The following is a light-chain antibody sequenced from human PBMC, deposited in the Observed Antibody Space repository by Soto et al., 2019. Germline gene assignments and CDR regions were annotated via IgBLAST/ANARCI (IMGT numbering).Light chain of an antibody. CDR3: HQYGSSPQT. V-gene: IGKV3-20*01. CDR2: GAS. CDR1: QSVSSNY. J-gene: IGKJ1*01. Sequence: EIVLTQSPGTLSLSPGERATLSCRASQSVSSNYLAWYQQKPGQAPRLLISGASSRATGIPDRFSGSGSGPDFTLTISRLEPEDFEVYYCHQYGSSPQTFGQGTKVEFK.